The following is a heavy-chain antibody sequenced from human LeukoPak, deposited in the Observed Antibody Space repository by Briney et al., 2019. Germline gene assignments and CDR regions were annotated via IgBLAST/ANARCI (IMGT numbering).Heavy chain of an antibody. CDR3: ARLAYSGYDYDDY. CDR1: GFTFSSYW. Sequence: GGSLRLSCAASGFTFSSYWMHWVRQAPGKGLVWVSRINSDGSSTIYADSVKGRFTISRDNAKNTLYLQMNSLRAEDTAVYYCARLAYSGYDYDDYWGQGTLVTVSS. V-gene: IGHV3-74*01. J-gene: IGHJ4*02. CDR2: INSDGSST. D-gene: IGHD5-12*01.